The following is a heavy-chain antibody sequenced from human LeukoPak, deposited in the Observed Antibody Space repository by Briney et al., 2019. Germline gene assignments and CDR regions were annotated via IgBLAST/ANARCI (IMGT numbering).Heavy chain of an antibody. Sequence: SETLSLTCSVSGGSISSYFWSWIRQPPGKGLEWIGYIYYSGNTNYNPSLKSRVTISVDRSKNQFSLKLSSVTAADTAVYYCARGNHYYDSSAYLAWESFQHWGQGTLVTVSS. CDR1: GGSISSYF. CDR2: IYYSGNT. CDR3: ARGNHYYDSSAYLAWESFQH. J-gene: IGHJ1*01. D-gene: IGHD3-22*01. V-gene: IGHV4-59*01.